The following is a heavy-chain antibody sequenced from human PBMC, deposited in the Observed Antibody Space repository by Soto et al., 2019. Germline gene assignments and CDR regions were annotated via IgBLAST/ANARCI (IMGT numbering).Heavy chain of an antibody. Sequence: QVQLVESGGGVVQPGRSLRLSCAASGFTFSSYAMHWVRQAPGKGLEWVAVISYDGSNKYYADSVKGRFTISRDNSKNTRYLQMNSLRAEDTGVSYCARDTQRTKVVTPRRPYYYGMDVWGQGTTVTVSS. J-gene: IGHJ6*02. D-gene: IGHD2-8*01. CDR2: ISYDGSNK. CDR1: GFTFSSYA. V-gene: IGHV3-30-3*01. CDR3: ARDTQRTKVVTPRRPYYYGMDV.